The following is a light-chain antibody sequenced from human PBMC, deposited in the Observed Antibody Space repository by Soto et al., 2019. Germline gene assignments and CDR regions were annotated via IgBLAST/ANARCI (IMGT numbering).Light chain of an antibody. CDR1: QSISSW. J-gene: IGKJ1*01. CDR3: QQYNSYS. V-gene: IGKV1-5*03. CDR2: KAS. Sequence: DIQMTQSPSTLSASVGDRVTITCRASQSISSWLAWYQQKPGKAPKLLIYKASSLESGVPSRFSGSGSGTEFTLNISSLQPDDFATYYCQQYNSYSFGQGTKVEIK.